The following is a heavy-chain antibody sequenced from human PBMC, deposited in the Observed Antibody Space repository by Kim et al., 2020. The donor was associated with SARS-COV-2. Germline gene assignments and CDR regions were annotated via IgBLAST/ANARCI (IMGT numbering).Heavy chain of an antibody. CDR3: ARDPGGYDIWTGPVDF. CDR2: ISSSSSTT. J-gene: IGHJ4*02. Sequence: GGSLRLSCAASGFTFSSYTMNWVRQAPGKGLEWVSYISSSSSTTYYADSVKGRFTISRDNAKNSLYLQMNSLRDEDTAVYYCARDPGGYDIWTGPVDFWGQGTLVTVSS. CDR1: GFTFSSYT. D-gene: IGHD3-9*01. V-gene: IGHV3-48*02.